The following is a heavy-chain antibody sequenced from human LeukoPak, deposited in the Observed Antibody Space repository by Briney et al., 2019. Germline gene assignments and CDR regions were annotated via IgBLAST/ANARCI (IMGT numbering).Heavy chain of an antibody. Sequence: SETLSLTCTVAGGSISSSSYYWGWIRQPPGKGLEWIGSIYYSESTYYNPSLKSRVTISVDTSKNQFSLKLSSVTAADTAVYYCARDFWSGYSLDWFDPWGQGTLVTVSS. CDR3: ARDFWSGYSLDWFDP. J-gene: IGHJ5*02. V-gene: IGHV4-39*02. CDR2: IYYSEST. CDR1: GGSISSSSYY. D-gene: IGHD3-3*01.